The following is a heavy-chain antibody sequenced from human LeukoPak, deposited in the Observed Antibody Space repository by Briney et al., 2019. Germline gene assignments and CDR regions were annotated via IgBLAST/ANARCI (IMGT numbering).Heavy chain of an antibody. CDR3: ARDPVDSILTGYSYFDY. V-gene: IGHV3-30*04. CDR1: GFTFSSYA. J-gene: IGHJ4*02. D-gene: IGHD3-9*01. CDR2: ISYDGSNK. Sequence: PGGSLRLSCAASGFTFSSYAMHWVRQAPGKGLEWVAVISYDGSNKYYADSVKGRFTISRANSKNTLYLQMNSLRAEDTAVYYCARDPVDSILTGYSYFDYWGQGTLVTVSS.